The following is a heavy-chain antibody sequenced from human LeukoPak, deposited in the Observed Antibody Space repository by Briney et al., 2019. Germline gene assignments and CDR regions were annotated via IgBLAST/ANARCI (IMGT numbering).Heavy chain of an antibody. D-gene: IGHD3-10*01. CDR3: AREFNTIGNFDF. CDR2: IYVTGDYI. Sequence: GGSLRLSCATSGFTFSHFSFKWVRQAPGKGLEWVASIYVTGDYIYYADSVKGRATISRDNAKNSVYLQMNSLRPDDTAIYYCAREFNTIGNFDFWGQGILVTVSS. J-gene: IGHJ4*02. V-gene: IGHV3-21*01. CDR1: GFTFSHFS.